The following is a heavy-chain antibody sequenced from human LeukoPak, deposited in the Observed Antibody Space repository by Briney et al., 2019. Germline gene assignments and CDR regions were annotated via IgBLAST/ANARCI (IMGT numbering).Heavy chain of an antibody. CDR1: GGSISSYY. D-gene: IGHD6-19*01. CDR3: AREGIAVAGTTRCYYYGMDV. J-gene: IGHJ6*02. Sequence: SETLSLTCTVSGGSISSYYWSWIRQPPGKGLEWIGYIYYSGSTNYNPSLKSRVTISVDTSKNQFSLKLSSVTAADTAVYYCAREGIAVAGTTRCYYYGMDVWGQGTTVTVSS. V-gene: IGHV4-59*12. CDR2: IYYSGST.